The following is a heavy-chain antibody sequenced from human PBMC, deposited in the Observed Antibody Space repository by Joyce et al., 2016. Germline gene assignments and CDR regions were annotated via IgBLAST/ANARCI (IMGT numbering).Heavy chain of an antibody. CDR2: ISRDNTYI. CDR1: GFIFSSYS. CDR3: ARDVLTTVTKAYGY. J-gene: IGHJ4*02. V-gene: IGHV3-21*01. Sequence: EVQLVESGGGLVKPGESLRLSCTASGFIFSSYSMTWVRQAQGKGREWVSSISRDNTYIFHADSVKGRFTISRDNARNSLYLQMNSLRAEDTAVYYCARDVLTTVTKAYGYWGQGTLVAVSS. D-gene: IGHD4-11*01.